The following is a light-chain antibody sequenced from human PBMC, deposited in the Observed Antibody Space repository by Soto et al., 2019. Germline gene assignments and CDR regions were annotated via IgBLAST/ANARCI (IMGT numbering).Light chain of an antibody. CDR3: QQYNSYSSYT. CDR2: DAS. CDR1: QSISSW. Sequence: DIQMTQSPSTLSASVGDRVTITCRASQSISSWLAWYQQKPGKAPQLLIYDASSLASGVPSRFSGSGSGTEFTPTISSLQPDDFATYYCQQYNSYSSYTFGQGTKLEIK. V-gene: IGKV1-5*01. J-gene: IGKJ2*01.